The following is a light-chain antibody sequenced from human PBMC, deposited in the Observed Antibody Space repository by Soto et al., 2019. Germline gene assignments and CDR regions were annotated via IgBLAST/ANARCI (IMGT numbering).Light chain of an antibody. CDR1: QSVSSN. V-gene: IGKV3-11*01. Sequence: EIVMTQSPATLSVSPGERATLSCRASQSVSSNLAWYQQKPGQAPRLLIYDASNRATGIPARFSGSGSGTDFTLTISSLEPEDFAVYYCQQRSYWPPTFGQGTKVDI. CDR2: DAS. CDR3: QQRSYWPPT. J-gene: IGKJ1*01.